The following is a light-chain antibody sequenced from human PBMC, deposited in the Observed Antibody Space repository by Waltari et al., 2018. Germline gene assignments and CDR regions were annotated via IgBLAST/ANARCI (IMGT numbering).Light chain of an antibody. CDR2: NGA. J-gene: IGLJ2*01. V-gene: IGLV1-40*01. CDR1: RANIGADYG. Sequence: QSVLTQPPSVSGAPGQTVTIPCTGSRANIGADYGVPWYQQLPGTAPKLLIDNGANRPSGVPDRFSGSRSGTSASLAITGLQAEDEADYFCHSYDRSLDGVVFGGGTKLTVL. CDR3: HSYDRSLDGVV.